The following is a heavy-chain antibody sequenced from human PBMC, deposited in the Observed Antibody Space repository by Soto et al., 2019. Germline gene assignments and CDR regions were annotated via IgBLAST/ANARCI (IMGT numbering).Heavy chain of an antibody. D-gene: IGHD2-2*01. J-gene: IGHJ5*02. V-gene: IGHV1-69*06. Sequence: QVQLVQSGAEVRKPGSSVKVSCKASGGIFSSYGISWVRQAPGQGLEWMGGIIPFFGTANYAQKFQARVTITADKSTSTAYMELSSLRSEDTAVYYCARSALPAAINNWFDPWRQGTLVTVSS. CDR3: ARSALPAAINNWFDP. CDR1: GGIFSSYG. CDR2: IIPFFGTA.